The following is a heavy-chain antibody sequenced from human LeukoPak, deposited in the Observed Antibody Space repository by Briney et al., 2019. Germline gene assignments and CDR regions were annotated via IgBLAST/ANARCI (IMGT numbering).Heavy chain of an antibody. D-gene: IGHD2-2*01. CDR2: INPNGGGT. CDR1: GYTFTGYY. CDR3: ARSSSRTSHSDY. J-gene: IGHJ4*02. V-gene: IGHV1-2*02. Sequence: GASVKVSCKASGYTFTGYYMHWVRQAPGQGLEWMGWINPNGGGTNYAQKFQGRVTMTRDTSISTAYMELSRLRSDDTAVYYCARSSSRTSHSDYWGQGTLVTVSS.